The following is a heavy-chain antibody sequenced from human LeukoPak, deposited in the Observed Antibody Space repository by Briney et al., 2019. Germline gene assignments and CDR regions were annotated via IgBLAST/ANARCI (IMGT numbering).Heavy chain of an antibody. V-gene: IGHV3-48*01. CDR1: RDTFSSYS. J-gene: IGHJ3*02. CDR3: ARDLHYAFDI. CDR2: ITSSSANT. Sequence: PGGSLRLSCPGSRDTFSSYSMTWARQAPGKGLEWISYITSSSANTFYADSVKGRFTISRDNVKNSLFLQMNSLRVEITAVYYCARDLHYAFDIWGQGTMVTVSS.